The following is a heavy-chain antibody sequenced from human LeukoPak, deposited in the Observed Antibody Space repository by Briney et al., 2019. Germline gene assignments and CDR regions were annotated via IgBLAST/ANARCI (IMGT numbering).Heavy chain of an antibody. V-gene: IGHV4-31*03. Sequence: SETLSLTCTVSGGSISSGGYYWSWIRQHPGKGLEWIGYIYYSGSTYYNPSLKSRVTISVDTSKNQFSLKLSSVTAADTAVYYCAREYSSSDLTLPGPFDYWGQGTLVTVSS. CDR1: GGSISSGGYY. D-gene: IGHD6-6*01. CDR2: IYYSGST. J-gene: IGHJ4*02. CDR3: AREYSSSDLTLPGPFDY.